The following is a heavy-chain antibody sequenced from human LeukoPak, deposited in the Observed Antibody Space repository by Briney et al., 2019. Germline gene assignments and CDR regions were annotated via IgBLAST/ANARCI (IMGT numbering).Heavy chain of an antibody. CDR2: ISFSSSPI. CDR3: ARARAGVYMDV. V-gene: IGHV3-48*04. Sequence: GGSLRLSYAASGFTFSSYSMNWVRQAPGKGLEWVSYISFSSSPIYYADSVKGRFTISRDNAKNSLYLQVNSLRAEDTAMYYCARARAGVYMDVWGKGTTVTVFS. CDR1: GFTFSSYS. D-gene: IGHD2-8*01. J-gene: IGHJ6*03.